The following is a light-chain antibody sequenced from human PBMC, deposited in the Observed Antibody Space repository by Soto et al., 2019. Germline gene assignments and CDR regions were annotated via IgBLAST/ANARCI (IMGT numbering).Light chain of an antibody. J-gene: IGLJ1*01. CDR1: SSDVGGYNY. CDR2: DVS. Sequence: QSVLTQPASVSRSPGQSITISCTGTSSDVGGYNYVSWYQQHPGKAPKLMIYDVSYRPSGVSNRFSGSKSGNTASLTISGLQAEDEADYYCSSYTSSSTYVFGTGTKLTVL. CDR3: SSYTSSSTYV. V-gene: IGLV2-14*03.